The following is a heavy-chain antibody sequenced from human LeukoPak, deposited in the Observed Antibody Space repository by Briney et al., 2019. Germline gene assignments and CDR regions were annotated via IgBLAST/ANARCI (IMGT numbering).Heavy chain of an antibody. CDR2: LYSDGNT. Sequence: PGGSLSLSCAASGFTVITNDMTWVRQAPGKGLEWVSVLYSDGNTKYADSVQGRFTISRDNSKNTLYLEMNSLSPDDTAVHYCARGVEPLAANTLAYWGQGTLVTVSS. CDR3: ARGVEPLAANTLAY. D-gene: IGHD1-14*01. V-gene: IGHV3-53*01. CDR1: GFTVITND. J-gene: IGHJ4*02.